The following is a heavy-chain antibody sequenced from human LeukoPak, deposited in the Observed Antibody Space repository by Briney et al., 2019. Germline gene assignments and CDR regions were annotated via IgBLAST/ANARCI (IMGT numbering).Heavy chain of an antibody. CDR1: GGSISRYY. D-gene: IGHD6-13*01. Sequence: SETLSLTCTVSGGSISRYYWSWIRQPAGKGLEWIGYIYYSGSTYYNPSLKSRVTISVDTSKNQFSLKLSSVTAADTAVYYCASLYSSSWYPGTGYFDYWGQGTLVTVSS. J-gene: IGHJ4*02. V-gene: IGHV4-59*06. CDR3: ASLYSSSWYPGTGYFDY. CDR2: IYYSGST.